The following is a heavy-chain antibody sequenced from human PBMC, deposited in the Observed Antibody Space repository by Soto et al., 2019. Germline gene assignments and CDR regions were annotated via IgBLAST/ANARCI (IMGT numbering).Heavy chain of an antibody. Sequence: ASVKVSCKTSGYTITRYYVHWVRQAPGQGLEWMGIINPSGSSTTYAQMLQGRVTMTSDTSTSTVYMELSSLRSEDTAVYYCARSVGVAGSSGYHFDYWGQGTLVTVS. D-gene: IGHD6-19*01. CDR3: ARSVGVAGSSGYHFDY. CDR1: GYTITRYY. CDR2: INPSGSST. V-gene: IGHV1-46*01. J-gene: IGHJ4*02.